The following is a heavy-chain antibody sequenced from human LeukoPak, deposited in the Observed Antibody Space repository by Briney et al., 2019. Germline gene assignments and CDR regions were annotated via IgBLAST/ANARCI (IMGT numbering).Heavy chain of an antibody. CDR3: ARQYSSDPKLDP. V-gene: IGHV1-69*04. J-gene: IGHJ5*02. CDR1: GGTFTSYA. Sequence: SVKVSCTASGGTFTSYAISWVRQAPGQGLEWMGRIIPILGTANYAQKFQGRVTITADKSTSTAYMELSSLRSEDTAVYYCARQYSSDPKLDPWGQGTLVTVSS. CDR2: IIPILGTA. D-gene: IGHD6-19*01.